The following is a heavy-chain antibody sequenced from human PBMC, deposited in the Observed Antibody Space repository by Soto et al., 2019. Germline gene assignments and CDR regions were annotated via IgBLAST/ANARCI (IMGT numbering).Heavy chain of an antibody. CDR2: VNPNNGDT. Sequence: QVQLVQSGAELKKPGASVKVSCKASGYTFSNYDMNWVRQATGQGPEWIGWVNPNNGDTGYAQKFQGRATLTTDISTTTAYMELTSLRSEDTAIYYCAKVSRKVSAIDFDYWGQGTLITVSS. D-gene: IGHD3-22*01. CDR3: AKVSRKVSAIDFDY. J-gene: IGHJ4*02. V-gene: IGHV1-8*01. CDR1: GYTFSNYD.